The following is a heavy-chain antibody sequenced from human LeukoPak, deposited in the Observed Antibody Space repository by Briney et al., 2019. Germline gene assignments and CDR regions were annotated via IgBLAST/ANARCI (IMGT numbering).Heavy chain of an antibody. Sequence: GGSLRLSCAASGFTFSSYAMSWVRQAPGKGLEWVSAFSGSGGSTYYADSVKGRFTIPRDNSKNTLYLQMNSLRAEDTAVYYCAKEISDADYVREAGNWFDPWGQGTLVTVSS. J-gene: IGHJ5*02. V-gene: IGHV3-23*01. CDR2: FSGSGGST. D-gene: IGHD4-17*01. CDR1: GFTFSSYA. CDR3: AKEISDADYVREAGNWFDP.